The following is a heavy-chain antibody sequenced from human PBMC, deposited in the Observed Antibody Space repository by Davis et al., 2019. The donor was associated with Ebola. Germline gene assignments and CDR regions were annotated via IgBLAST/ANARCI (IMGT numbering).Heavy chain of an antibody. J-gene: IGHJ5*02. V-gene: IGHV3-7*01. CDR1: GFTFSSYW. D-gene: IGHD1-1*01. CDR3: ARDHRWNDVRLDP. Sequence: PGGSLRLSCAASGFTFSSYWMSFVRQAPGKGLEWVANIKQDGSQKYYADSVKGRFTISRDDSKNTLYLQLNDLRVEDTAVYYCARDHRWNDVRLDPWGQGTLVTVSS. CDR2: IKQDGSQK.